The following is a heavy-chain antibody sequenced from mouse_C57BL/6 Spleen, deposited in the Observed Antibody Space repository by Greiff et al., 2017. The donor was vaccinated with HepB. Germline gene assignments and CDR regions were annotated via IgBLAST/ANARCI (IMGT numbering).Heavy chain of an antibody. J-gene: IGHJ1*03. Sequence: EVQVVESGPGLVKPSQSLSLTCSVTGYSITSGYYWNWIRQFPGNKLEWMGYISYDGSNNYNPSLKNRISITRDTSKNQFFLKLNSVTTEDTATYYCARGGDGYYPYWYFDVWGTGTTVTVSS. D-gene: IGHD2-3*01. V-gene: IGHV3-6*01. CDR1: GYSITSGYY. CDR2: ISYDGSN. CDR3: ARGGDGYYPYWYFDV.